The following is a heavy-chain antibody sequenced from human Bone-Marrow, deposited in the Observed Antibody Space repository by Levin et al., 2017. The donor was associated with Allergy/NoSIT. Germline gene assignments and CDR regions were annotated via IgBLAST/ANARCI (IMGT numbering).Heavy chain of an antibody. V-gene: IGHV4-34*01. J-gene: IGHJ3*02. Sequence: PSETLSLTCAVYGGSFSGYYWSWIRQPPGKGLEWIGEINHSGSTNYNPSLKSRVTISVDTSKNQFSLKLSSVTAADTAVYYCARTPRYYDILTGYYGGIHGAFDIWGQGTMVTVSS. D-gene: IGHD3-9*01. CDR1: GGSFSGYY. CDR3: ARTPRYYDILTGYYGGIHGAFDI. CDR2: INHSGST.